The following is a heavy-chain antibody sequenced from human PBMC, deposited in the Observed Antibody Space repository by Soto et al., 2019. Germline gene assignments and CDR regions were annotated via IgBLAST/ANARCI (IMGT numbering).Heavy chain of an antibody. CDR3: MKDRHPDRLWSFDC. Sequence: PGGSLRLSCAAAGFTFSTYTMSWVRQAPGKGPEWVAGFYGGGSTSTFYADSVKGRFTISRDNSKNMLFLQMNSLRAEDTAVYYCMKDRHPDRLWSFDCWGPGTLVTVSS. J-gene: IGHJ4*02. CDR1: GFTFSTYT. V-gene: IGHV3-23*01. CDR2: FYGGGSTST. D-gene: IGHD3-3*01.